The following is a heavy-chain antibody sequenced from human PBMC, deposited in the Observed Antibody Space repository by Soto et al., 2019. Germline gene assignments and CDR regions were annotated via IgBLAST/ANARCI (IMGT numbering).Heavy chain of an antibody. D-gene: IGHD2-8*01. Sequence: GSLKISFKGSGYSFTSYWISWVRQMPGKGLEWMGRIDPSDSYTNYSPSFQGHVTISADKSISTAYLQWSSLKASDTAMYYCASLNGFSEIDYWGQGTLVTVSS. CDR2: IDPSDSYT. CDR1: GYSFTSYW. CDR3: ASLNGFSEIDY. J-gene: IGHJ4*02. V-gene: IGHV5-10-1*01.